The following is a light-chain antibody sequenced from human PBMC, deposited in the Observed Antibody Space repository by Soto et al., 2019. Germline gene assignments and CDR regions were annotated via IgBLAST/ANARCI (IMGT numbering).Light chain of an antibody. CDR2: GTS. J-gene: IGKJ2*01. Sequence: EIVMTQSPATLSVSPGEGATLSCRASQSVTSNLAWYQQQPGQAPRLLIYGTSTRATGIPARLNGSGSGTEFTLTISSLQSEDFAVYYCQQYYNWPYTFGQGTKLEIK. CDR1: QSVTSN. CDR3: QQYYNWPYT. V-gene: IGKV3-15*01.